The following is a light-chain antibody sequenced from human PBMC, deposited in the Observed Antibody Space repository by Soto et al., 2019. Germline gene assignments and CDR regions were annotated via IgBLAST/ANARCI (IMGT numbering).Light chain of an antibody. CDR3: SSYKSRNTFYV. CDR2: QVS. J-gene: IGLJ1*01. V-gene: IGLV2-14*01. Sequence: QSVLTQPASVSGSPGQSITISCTGTSSDVGGYYYVSWYQHHPGKAPKLMIYQVSNRPSGVSNRFSGSKSGNTASLTISGLQAEDEADYYCSSYKSRNTFYVLGTGTKV. CDR1: SSDVGGYYY.